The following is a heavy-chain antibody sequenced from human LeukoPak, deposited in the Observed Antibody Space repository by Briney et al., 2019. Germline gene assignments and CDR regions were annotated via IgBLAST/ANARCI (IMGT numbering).Heavy chain of an antibody. CDR3: ARDSIPSTVSGYYYGMDV. Sequence: PGGSLRLSCAASGFTFSSYAMHWVRQAPGKGLEYVSVISSNGGSTYYANSVKGRFTISRDNSKNTMYLQMASLRIEDMAVYYCARDSIPSTVSGYYYGMDVWGQGTTVTVSS. V-gene: IGHV3-64*01. D-gene: IGHD4-17*01. J-gene: IGHJ6*02. CDR1: GFTFSSYA. CDR2: ISSNGGST.